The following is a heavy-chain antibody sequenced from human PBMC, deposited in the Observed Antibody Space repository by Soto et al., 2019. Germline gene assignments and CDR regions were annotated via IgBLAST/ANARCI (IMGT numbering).Heavy chain of an antibody. CDR2: IYPGDSDT. V-gene: IGHV5-51*01. CDR3: ARRSTEACSGGSCYPQNYYYYYYMDV. J-gene: IGHJ6*03. CDR1: GYSFTSYW. Sequence: GESLKISCKGSGYSFTSYWIGWVRQMPGKGLEWMGIIYPGDSDTRYSPSFQGQVTISADKSISTAYLQWSSLKASDTAMYYCARRSTEACSGGSCYPQNYYYYYYMDVWGKGTTVTVSS. D-gene: IGHD2-15*01.